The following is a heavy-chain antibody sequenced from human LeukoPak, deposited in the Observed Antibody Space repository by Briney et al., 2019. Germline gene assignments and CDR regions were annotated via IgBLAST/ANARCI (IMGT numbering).Heavy chain of an antibody. CDR2: INHSGST. Sequence: PSETLSLTCAVSGGSFSGYYWSWIRQPPGKGLEWIGEINHSGSTNYNPSLESRVTISVDTSKNQFSLKLSSVTAADTAVYYCAKDWRSGGDGGAYFDYWGQGTLVTVSS. J-gene: IGHJ4*02. CDR3: AKDWRSGGDGGAYFDY. V-gene: IGHV4-34*01. CDR1: GGSFSGYY. D-gene: IGHD2-21*02.